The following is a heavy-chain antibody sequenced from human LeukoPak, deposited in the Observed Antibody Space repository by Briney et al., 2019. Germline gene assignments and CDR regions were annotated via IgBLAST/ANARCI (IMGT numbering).Heavy chain of an antibody. Sequence: SQTLSLTCTVSGGSISSGVYYWSWIRQPPGKGLEWIGYIYYSGSTYYNPSLKSRVTISVDTSKNQFSLKLSSVTAADTAVYYCARDHIAAAGISDAFDIWGQGTMVTVSS. CDR2: IYYSGST. J-gene: IGHJ3*02. D-gene: IGHD6-13*01. V-gene: IGHV4-30-4*08. CDR3: ARDHIAAAGISDAFDI. CDR1: GGSISSGVYY.